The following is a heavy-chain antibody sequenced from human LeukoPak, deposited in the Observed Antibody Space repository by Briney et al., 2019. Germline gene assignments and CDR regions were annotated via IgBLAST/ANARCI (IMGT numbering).Heavy chain of an antibody. V-gene: IGHV4-39*07. CDR3: VRVKTGSICDK. J-gene: IGHJ1*01. CDR1: GDSITRNNYF. Sequence: SETLSLTCNVSGDSITRNNYFWAWNRQPPGKGLEWIASISYSGSSFYNVSVRNRVTISRDTSKNQFSLSLHSVTAADAAVYYCVRVKTGSICDKWGQGTLVTVSS. D-gene: IGHD1-26*01. CDR2: ISYSGSS.